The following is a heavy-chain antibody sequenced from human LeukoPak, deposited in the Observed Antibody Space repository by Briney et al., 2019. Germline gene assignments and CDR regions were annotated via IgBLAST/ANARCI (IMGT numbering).Heavy chain of an antibody. V-gene: IGHV4-4*07. Sequence: SETLSLTCTVSGGSISSYYWSWIRQPAGKGLEWIGRIYTSGSTNYNPSLKSRVTMSVDTSKNQFSLKLSSVTAADTAVYYCARDSSDGIAVPRYGFDPWGQGTLVTVSS. J-gene: IGHJ5*02. CDR3: ARDSSDGIAVPRYGFDP. CDR2: IYTSGST. CDR1: GGSISSYY. D-gene: IGHD6-19*01.